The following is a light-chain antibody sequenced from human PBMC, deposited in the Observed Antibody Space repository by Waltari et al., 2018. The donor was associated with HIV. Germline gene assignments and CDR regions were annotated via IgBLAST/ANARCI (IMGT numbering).Light chain of an antibody. CDR3: AAWDDSLSAWV. CDR2: RND. V-gene: IGLV1-47*01. CDR1: SSNIGSNY. Sequence: QSVLTQPPSASGTPGQRVRISCSGSSSNIGSNYVSWYLQLPGTAPKLLMYRNDEWPSGVPDRFSGSKSGTSASLAISGLRSEDEADYYCAAWDDSLSAWVFGGGTKLTVL. J-gene: IGLJ3*02.